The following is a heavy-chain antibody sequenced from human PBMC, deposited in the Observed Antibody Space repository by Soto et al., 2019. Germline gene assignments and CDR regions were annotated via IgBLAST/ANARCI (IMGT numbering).Heavy chain of an antibody. CDR1: GFTFSSYA. CDR3: ASYYGSGEGAWREHSIEEEYYFDY. J-gene: IGHJ4*02. V-gene: IGHV3-23*01. CDR2: ISGSGGST. D-gene: IGHD3-10*01. Sequence: GGSLRLSCAASGFTFSSYAMSWVRQAPGKGLEWVSAISGSGGSTYYADSVKGRFTISRDNSKNTLYLQMNSLRAEDTAVYYCASYYGSGEGAWREHSIEEEYYFDYWGQGTLVTVSS.